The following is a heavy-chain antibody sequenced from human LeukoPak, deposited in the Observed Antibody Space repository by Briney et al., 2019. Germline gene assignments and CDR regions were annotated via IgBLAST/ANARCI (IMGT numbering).Heavy chain of an antibody. V-gene: IGHV4-34*01. D-gene: IGHD3-22*01. CDR1: GGSFSGYY. CDR2: INHSGST. Sequence: PSETLSLTCAVYGGSFSGYYWSWIRQPPGKGLEWIGEINHSGSTNYNPSLKSRVTISVDTSKNQFSLKLSSVTAADTAVYYCARGRARLDYYDSSGYLGHWGQGTLVTVSS. J-gene: IGHJ4*02. CDR3: ARGRARLDYYDSSGYLGH.